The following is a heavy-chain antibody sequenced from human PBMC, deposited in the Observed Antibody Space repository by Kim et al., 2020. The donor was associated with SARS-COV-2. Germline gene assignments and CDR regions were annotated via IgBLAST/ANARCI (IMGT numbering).Heavy chain of an antibody. V-gene: IGHV4-59*03. D-gene: IGHD2-15*01. J-gene: IGHJ3*02. Sequence: NPSLNSRVAILLDTSNNQFSLKLTSVTAADTAVYFCAGYLGGEGAFDIWGPGTIVTVSS. CDR3: AGYLGGEGAFDI.